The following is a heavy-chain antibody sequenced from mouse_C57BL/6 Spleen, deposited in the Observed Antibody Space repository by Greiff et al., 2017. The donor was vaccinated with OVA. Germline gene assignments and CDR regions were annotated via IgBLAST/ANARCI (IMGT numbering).Heavy chain of an antibody. CDR1: GYTFTDYY. D-gene: IGHD2-1*01. J-gene: IGHJ1*03. Sequence: VQLQQSGPELVKLGASVKISCKASGYTFTDYYMNWVKQSHGKSLEWIGDINPNNGGTSYNQKFKGKATLTVDKSSSTAYMELRSLTSEDSAVYYCARESYGNYWYFDVWGTGTTVTVSS. CDR2: INPNNGGT. V-gene: IGHV1-26*01. CDR3: ARESYGNYWYFDV.